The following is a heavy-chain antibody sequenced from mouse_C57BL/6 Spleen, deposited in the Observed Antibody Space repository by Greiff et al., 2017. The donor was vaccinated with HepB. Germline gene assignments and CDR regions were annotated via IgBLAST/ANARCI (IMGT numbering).Heavy chain of an antibody. CDR3: ARSDDYVLSY. D-gene: IGHD2-4*01. V-gene: IGHV1-50*01. Sequence: QVQLQQSGAELVKPGASVKLSCKASGYTFTSYWMQWVKQRPGQGLEWIGEIDPSDSYTNYNQKFKGKATLTVDTSSSTAYMQLSSLTSEDSAVYYCARSDDYVLSYWGQGTLVTVSA. CDR2: IDPSDSYT. J-gene: IGHJ3*01. CDR1: GYTFTSYW.